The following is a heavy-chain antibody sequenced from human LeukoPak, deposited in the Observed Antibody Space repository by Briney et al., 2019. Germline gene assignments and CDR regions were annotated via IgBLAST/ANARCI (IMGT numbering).Heavy chain of an antibody. J-gene: IGHJ3*02. V-gene: IGHV4-30-4*08. D-gene: IGHD6-13*01. Sequence: PSETLSLTCTVSGGSISSGDYYWSWIRQPPGKGLEWIGYIYYSGSTYYNPSLKSRVTISVDTSKNQFSLKPSSVTAADTAVYYCARDQGSSSWPHDAFDIWGQGTMVTVSS. CDR3: ARDQGSSSWPHDAFDI. CDR1: GGSISSGDYY. CDR2: IYYSGST.